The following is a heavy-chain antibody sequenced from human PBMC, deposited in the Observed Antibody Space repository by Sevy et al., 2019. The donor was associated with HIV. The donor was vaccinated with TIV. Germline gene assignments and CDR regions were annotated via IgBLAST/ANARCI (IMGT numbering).Heavy chain of an antibody. Sequence: GGSLRLSCAASGFTLSSYEMNWVRQAPGKGLEWVSFITSSGSTKHYSDSVRGRFTISRNNAKYSLSLQMNSLRAEDTAIYYGARDLPPSATTVAHFDYWGQGTLVTVSS. CDR3: ARDLPPSATTVAHFDY. D-gene: IGHD4-17*01. V-gene: IGHV3-48*03. CDR1: GFTLSSYE. CDR2: ITSSGSTK. J-gene: IGHJ4*02.